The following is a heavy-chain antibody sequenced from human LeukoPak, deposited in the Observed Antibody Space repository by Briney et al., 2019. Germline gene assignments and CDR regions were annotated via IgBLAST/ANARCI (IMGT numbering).Heavy chain of an antibody. CDR3: AREAQKYCSGGSCYGPGDY. D-gene: IGHD2-15*01. V-gene: IGHV4-38-2*02. Sequence: KPSETLSLTCAISGYSISSGYYWGWIRQPPGKGREWIGSKYQSGSTNYNPSLKSRITITEDTYKNQYSLKLSSVTAADTAVYYCAREAQKYCSGGSCYGPGDYWGQGTLVTVSS. CDR2: KYQSGST. CDR1: GYSISSGYY. J-gene: IGHJ4*02.